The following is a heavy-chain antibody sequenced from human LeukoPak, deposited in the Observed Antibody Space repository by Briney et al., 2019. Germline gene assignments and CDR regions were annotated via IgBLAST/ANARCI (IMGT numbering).Heavy chain of an antibody. V-gene: IGHV4-59*01. Sequence: SETLSLTCSVSGGSISSYYWSWIRQPPGKGLELIGYIYYTGSTNYNPSLKSRVTISVDASKNQFSLNLSSVTAADTAVYYCARDGPYGDYVLDYWGQGTLVTVSS. D-gene: IGHD4-17*01. J-gene: IGHJ4*02. CDR1: GGSISSYY. CDR3: ARDGPYGDYVLDY. CDR2: IYYTGST.